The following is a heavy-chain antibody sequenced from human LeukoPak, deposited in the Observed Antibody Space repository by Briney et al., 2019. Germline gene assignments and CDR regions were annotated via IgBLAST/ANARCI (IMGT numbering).Heavy chain of an antibody. Sequence: ASVKVSCKASGYTFTSYGISWVRQAPGQGLEWMGWISAYNGNTNYAQKLQGRVTMTTDTSTSTAYMELRSLRSDDTAVYYCARDLRQRGYYYYYYGMDVWGQGTMVTVSS. CDR1: GYTFTSYG. J-gene: IGHJ6*02. V-gene: IGHV1-18*01. CDR2: ISAYNGNT. D-gene: IGHD6-25*01. CDR3: ARDLRQRGYYYYYYGMDV.